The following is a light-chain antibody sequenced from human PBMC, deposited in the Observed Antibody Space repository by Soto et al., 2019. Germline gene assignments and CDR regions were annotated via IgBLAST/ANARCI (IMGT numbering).Light chain of an antibody. CDR2: AAS. CDR3: LQDFNYPWT. J-gene: IGKJ1*01. CDR1: QSIGTW. Sequence: IQMTQSPSTLSASVGDRVTITCRASQSIGTWLAWYQQRPGKAPKLLIYAASGLQSGVPSRFSGSGSGTDFTLTISSLQPEDFATYYCLQDFNYPWTFGQGTKVDIK. V-gene: IGKV1-6*01.